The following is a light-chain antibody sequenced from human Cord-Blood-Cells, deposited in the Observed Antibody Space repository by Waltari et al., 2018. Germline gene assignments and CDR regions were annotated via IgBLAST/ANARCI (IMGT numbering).Light chain of an antibody. J-gene: IGLJ2*01. CDR3: AAWDDSLSGYVV. CDR2: RNN. Sequence: QSVLTQPPSASGTPGQRVTISCSGSRPNIGSNYVYCYQQLPGTAPKLLIYRNNQRPSGVPDRFSGSKSGTSASLAISGLRSEDEADYYCAAWDDSLSGYVVFGGGTKLTVL. CDR1: RPNIGSNY. V-gene: IGLV1-47*01.